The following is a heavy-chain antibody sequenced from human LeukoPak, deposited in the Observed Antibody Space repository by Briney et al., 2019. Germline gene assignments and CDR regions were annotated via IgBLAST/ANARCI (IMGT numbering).Heavy chain of an antibody. CDR1: GGSISSYY. J-gene: IGHJ4*02. CDR2: IYYSGST. V-gene: IGHV4-59*01. D-gene: IGHD3-10*01. Sequence: PSETLSLTCTVSGGSISSYYWSWIRQPPGKGLEWIGYIYYSGSTNYNPSLKSRVTISVDTSKNQFSLKLSSVTAADTAVYYCARHGSGSYYIPDYWGQGTLVTVSS. CDR3: ARHGSGSYYIPDY.